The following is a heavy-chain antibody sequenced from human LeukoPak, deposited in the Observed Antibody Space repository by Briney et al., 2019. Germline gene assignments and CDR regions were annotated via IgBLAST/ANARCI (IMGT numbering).Heavy chain of an antibody. CDR1: GYTLTELS. D-gene: IGHD6-13*01. V-gene: IGHV1-18*01. Sequence: ASVKVSCKVSGYTLTELSMHWVRQAPGQGLEWMGWISAYNGNTNYAQKLQGRVTMTTDTSTSTAYMELRSLRSDDTAVYYCARAELAAAGTPDLFDPWGQGTLVTVSS. CDR2: ISAYNGNT. CDR3: ARAELAAAGTPDLFDP. J-gene: IGHJ5*02.